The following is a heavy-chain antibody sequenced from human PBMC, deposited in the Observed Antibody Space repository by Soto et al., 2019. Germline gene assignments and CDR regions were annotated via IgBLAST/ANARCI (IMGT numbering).Heavy chain of an antibody. J-gene: IGHJ6*02. CDR1: GFAFNNYS. V-gene: IGHV3-30-3*01. D-gene: IGHD3-10*02. CDR3: ARDRVPYVYFYYGMDV. Sequence: QVQLVESGGGVVQPGRSLRLSCAASGFAFNNYSMHWVRQAPGKGLEWVATMSMDGSNKYYADSVKGRFTISRDNSKGILYLQMSSLRPEDTAVYFCARDRVPYVYFYYGMDVWGQGATVTVSS. CDR2: MSMDGSNK.